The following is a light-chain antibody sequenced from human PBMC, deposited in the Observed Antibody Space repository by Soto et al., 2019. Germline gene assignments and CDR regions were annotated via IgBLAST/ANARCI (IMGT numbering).Light chain of an antibody. CDR3: SSYAGRTLYV. CDR2: EVT. V-gene: IGLV2-8*01. CDR1: SSDVGGYDY. Sequence: QSVLTQPPSASGSPGQSVTIPCTGTSSDVGGYDYVSWYQQRPGKAPKLLIHEVTKRPSGVPDRFSGSKSGNTASLTVSGLQAEDGADYYCSSYAGRTLYVFGTGTKVTVL. J-gene: IGLJ1*01.